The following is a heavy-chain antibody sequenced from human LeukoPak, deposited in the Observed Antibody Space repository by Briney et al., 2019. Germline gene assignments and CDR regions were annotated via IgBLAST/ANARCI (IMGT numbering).Heavy chain of an antibody. CDR3: ARDWIDYSFDY. Sequence: SETLSLTCAVSGYSISSAYYWGWIRQPPGKGLEWIGNIYHSRSTHYNPSLQSRVTISLDTSKNQFSLNLTSVTAADTAVYYCARDWIDYSFDYWGQGTLVTVSS. D-gene: IGHD4-11*01. CDR2: IYHSRST. J-gene: IGHJ4*02. CDR1: GYSISSAYY. V-gene: IGHV4-38-2*02.